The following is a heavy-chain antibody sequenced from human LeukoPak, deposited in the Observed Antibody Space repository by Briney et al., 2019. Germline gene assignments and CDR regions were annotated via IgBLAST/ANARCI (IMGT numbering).Heavy chain of an antibody. CDR2: INAGNGNT. CDR1: GYTFTSYA. D-gene: IGHD3-22*01. J-gene: IGHJ6*02. CDR3: ARDLRGSYYDSSGYYQTYYGMDV. V-gene: IGHV1-3*01. Sequence: GASVTVSCKGSGYTFTSYAMHWVRQAPGQRLEWMGWINAGNGNTKYSQKFQGRVTITRDTSASTAYMELSSLRSEDTAVYYCARDLRGSYYDSSGYYQTYYGMDVWGQGTTVTVSS.